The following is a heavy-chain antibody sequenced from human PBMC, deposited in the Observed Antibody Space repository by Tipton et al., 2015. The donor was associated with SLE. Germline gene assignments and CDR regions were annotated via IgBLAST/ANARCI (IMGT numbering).Heavy chain of an antibody. Sequence: TLSLTCAVYGGSFSGYYWSWIRQPPGKGLEWIGEINHSGSTNYNPSLKSRVTISVDTSKNQFSLKLSSVTAADTAVYYCARGGYYDILTDWVYYYMDVWGKGTTVAVPS. CDR2: INHSGST. CDR3: ARGGYYDILTDWVYYYMDV. D-gene: IGHD3-9*01. J-gene: IGHJ6*03. V-gene: IGHV4-34*01. CDR1: GGSFSGYY.